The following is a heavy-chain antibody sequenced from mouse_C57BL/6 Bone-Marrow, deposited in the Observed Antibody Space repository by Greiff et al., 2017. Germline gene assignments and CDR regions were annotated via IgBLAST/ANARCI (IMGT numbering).Heavy chain of an antibody. D-gene: IGHD1-1*01. CDR2: LLPGSGST. CDR1: GSTFTGYW. CDR3: TTLVATRAMDY. J-gene: IGHJ4*01. V-gene: IGHV1-9*01. Sequence: QVQLMQSGAELMKPGASVKLSCKATGSTFTGYWLEWVKQRPGHGLEWIGGLLPGSGSTNYNEKFKGKATFTADTSSNTAYMQLSSLTTEDSAIYYCTTLVATRAMDYWGQGTSVTVSS.